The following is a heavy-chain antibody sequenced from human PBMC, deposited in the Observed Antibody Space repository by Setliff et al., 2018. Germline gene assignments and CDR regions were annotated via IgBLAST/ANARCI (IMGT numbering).Heavy chain of an antibody. CDR2: IYHGGKT. CDR1: GHSISSGYY. V-gene: IGHV4-38-2*01. J-gene: IGHJ4*02. D-gene: IGHD1-1*01. CDR3: ARTGTYRYFDY. Sequence: TSETLSLTCAVSGHSISSGYYWGWTRQPPGRGLEWIGRIYHGGKTYYNTSLESRLTISVDTSKNQFSLQLDSVTAADTAVYYCARTGTYRYFDYWGRGTLVTVSS.